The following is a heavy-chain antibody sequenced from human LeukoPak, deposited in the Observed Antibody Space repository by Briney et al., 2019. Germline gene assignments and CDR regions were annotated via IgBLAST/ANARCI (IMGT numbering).Heavy chain of an antibody. CDR2: INPNSGGT. D-gene: IGHD1-20*01. Sequence: GASVKVSCKASGYTFTGYYMHWVRQAPGQGLEWMGRINPNSGGTNYAQKFQGRVTMTRDTSISTAYMELSRLRSDDTAVYYCARLADNWNDDFDYWGQGTLVTVSS. J-gene: IGHJ4*02. CDR3: ARLADNWNDDFDY. CDR1: GYTFTGYY. V-gene: IGHV1-2*06.